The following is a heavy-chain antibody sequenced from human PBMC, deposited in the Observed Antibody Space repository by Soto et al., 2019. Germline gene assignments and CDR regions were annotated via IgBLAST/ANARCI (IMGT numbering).Heavy chain of an antibody. Sequence: SETLSLTCTVSGGSISSGGYYWSWIRQHPGKGLEWIGYIYYSGSTYYNPSLKSRVTISVDTSKNQFSLKLSSVTAEDTALYYCARDVDADFRTDFDYWGRGTLVTVSS. D-gene: IGHD4-17*01. CDR1: GGSISSGGYY. J-gene: IGHJ4*02. V-gene: IGHV4-31*02. CDR3: ARDVDADFRTDFDY. CDR2: IYYSGST.